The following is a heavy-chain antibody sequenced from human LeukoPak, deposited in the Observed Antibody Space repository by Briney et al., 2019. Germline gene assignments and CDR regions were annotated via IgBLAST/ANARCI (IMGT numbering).Heavy chain of an antibody. V-gene: IGHV4-59*11. Sequence: SETLSLTCSVSDDSSSTHYWTWIRHPPGKGLEWIGYISSIGSTNYNPSLKSRVTISVDTSKNQFSLKLSSVTAADTAVYYCARRMKVRIRMIVVVPKAAFDIWGQGTMVTVSS. CDR1: DDSSSTHY. CDR2: ISSIGST. D-gene: IGHD3-22*01. CDR3: ARRMKVRIRMIVVVPKAAFDI. J-gene: IGHJ3*02.